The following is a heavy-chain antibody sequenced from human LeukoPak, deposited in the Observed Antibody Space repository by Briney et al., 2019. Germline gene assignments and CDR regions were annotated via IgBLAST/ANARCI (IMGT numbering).Heavy chain of an antibody. D-gene: IGHD3-10*01. CDR3: ARVARSDIDY. CDR1: GFTFSNYA. J-gene: IGHJ4*02. CDR2: ISSSGSTI. Sequence: GGSLRLSCAASGFTFSNYAMNWVRQAPGKGLEWVSYISSSGSTIYYADSVKGRFTISRDNAKNSLYLQMNSLRAEDTAVYYCARVARSDIDYWGQGTLVTVSS. V-gene: IGHV3-48*03.